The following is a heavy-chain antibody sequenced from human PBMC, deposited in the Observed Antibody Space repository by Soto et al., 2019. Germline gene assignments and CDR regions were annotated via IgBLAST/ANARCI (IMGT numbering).Heavy chain of an antibody. CDR3: ATLVAKYGSSSGRFDP. V-gene: IGHV4-39*01. J-gene: IGHJ5*02. CDR2: IYYSGST. CDR1: GGSISSTKHY. D-gene: IGHD6-6*01. Sequence: SETLSLTCTVSGGSISSTKHYWGWIRQPPGKGLEWIGSIYYSGSTYYNPSLKSRVTISVDTSKNQFSLKLSSVTAADRAVYYCATLVAKYGSSSGRFDPWGKGTLVTVSS.